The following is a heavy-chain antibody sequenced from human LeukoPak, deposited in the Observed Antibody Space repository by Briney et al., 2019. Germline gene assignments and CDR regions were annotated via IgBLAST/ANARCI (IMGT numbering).Heavy chain of an antibody. Sequence: ASVKVSCKGSGYTFTGYYVHWARQAPGQGLEWMGWINPNSGGTNYAQKFQGRVTMTRDTSISTAYMELSRLRSDDTAVYYCARDTKTELWNYWGQGTLVTVSS. J-gene: IGHJ4*02. CDR2: INPNSGGT. CDR1: GYTFTGYY. CDR3: ARDTKTELWNY. D-gene: IGHD3-16*01. V-gene: IGHV1-2*02.